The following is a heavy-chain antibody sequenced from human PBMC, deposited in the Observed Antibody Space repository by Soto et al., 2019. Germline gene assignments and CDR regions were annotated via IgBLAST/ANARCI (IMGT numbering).Heavy chain of an antibody. D-gene: IGHD6-19*01. CDR2: VSHDGKSG. J-gene: IGHJ4*02. V-gene: IGHV3-30*14. CDR1: GFTFSSYA. Sequence: GGSLRLSCAASGFTFSSYAMHWVRRAPGKGLEWVAAVSHDGKSGFYADSVSGRFTVSRDNSNNLVYLQMDRLRPEDTALFYCARLDKFNGGWSWGQGTAVT. CDR3: ARLDKFNGGWS.